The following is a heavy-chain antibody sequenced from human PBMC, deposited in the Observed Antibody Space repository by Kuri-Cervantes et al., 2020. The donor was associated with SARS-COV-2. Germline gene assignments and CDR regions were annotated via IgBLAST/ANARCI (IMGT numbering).Heavy chain of an antibody. CDR2: SFYSGST. D-gene: IGHD2-2*01. CDR1: GGSITSDYL. CDR3: ARATLVRYFDC. V-gene: IGHV4-39*01. J-gene: IGHJ4*03. Sequence: GSLRLSCTVSGGSITSDYLWGWIRQPPGKGLEWIGNSFYSGSTFYNPSLKSRVTISVDTSKYQFSLELSSVTAADTAVYYCARATLVRYFDCLSQGTTVTVSS.